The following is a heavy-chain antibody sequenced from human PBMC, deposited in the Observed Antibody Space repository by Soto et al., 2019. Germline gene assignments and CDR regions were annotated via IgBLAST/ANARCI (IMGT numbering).Heavy chain of an antibody. D-gene: IGHD3-10*01. CDR1: DGYFSGYY. J-gene: IGHJ6*03. V-gene: IGHV4-34*01. CDR3: SREPGSYFCYYYMDV. Sequence: SVTLSLTSAVDDGYFSGYYCSRIRQHPGKGMEWIGEINHSGSTNYNPSLKSRVTISVDTSKNQFSLKLSSVTAADTAVYFCSREPGSYFCYYYMDVWGKGTTVTVSS. CDR2: INHSGST.